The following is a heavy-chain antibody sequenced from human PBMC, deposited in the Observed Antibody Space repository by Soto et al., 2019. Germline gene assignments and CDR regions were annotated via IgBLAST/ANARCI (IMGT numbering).Heavy chain of an antibody. V-gene: IGHV3-23*01. CDR3: ANFESSSSSGWFDP. Sequence: EVQLLESGGGLVQPGGSLRLSCAASGFTFSSYAMSWVRQAPGKGLEWVSAISGSGGSTYYADSVKGRFTISRDNSKNTLYLKVHSLRAEDTAVYCCANFESSSSSGWFDPWGQGTLVTVSS. D-gene: IGHD6-6*01. CDR1: GFTFSSYA. CDR2: ISGSGGST. J-gene: IGHJ5*02.